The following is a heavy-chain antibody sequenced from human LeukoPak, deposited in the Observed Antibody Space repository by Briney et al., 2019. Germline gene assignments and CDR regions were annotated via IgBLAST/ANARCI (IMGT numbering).Heavy chain of an antibody. Sequence: GESLKISCKGSGYSFTSYWIGWVRQMPGKGLEWMEIIYPGDSDTRYSPSFQGQVTISADKSISTAYLQWSSLKASDTAMYYCASSTPKYCSSTSCYITPLDAFDIWGQGTMVTVSS. D-gene: IGHD2-2*02. CDR1: GYSFTSYW. V-gene: IGHV5-51*01. CDR3: ASSTPKYCSSTSCYITPLDAFDI. CDR2: IYPGDSDT. J-gene: IGHJ3*02.